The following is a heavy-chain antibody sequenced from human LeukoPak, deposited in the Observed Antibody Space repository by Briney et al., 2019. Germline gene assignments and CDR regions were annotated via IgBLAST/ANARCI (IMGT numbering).Heavy chain of an antibody. CDR2: ISSNGGTI. V-gene: IGHV3-64D*09. D-gene: IGHD3-22*01. CDR3: VKGSEAYCDSKSDY. J-gene: IGHJ4*02. Sequence: TGGSLRLSCSASGFTFSSYAMHWDRQAPGNGLEYVSAISSNGGTIYYADSAKGRFTISRDNSKNTLYLQMSSLRVEDTAVYYCVKGSEAYCDSKSDYWGQGTLVTVSS. CDR1: GFTFSSYA.